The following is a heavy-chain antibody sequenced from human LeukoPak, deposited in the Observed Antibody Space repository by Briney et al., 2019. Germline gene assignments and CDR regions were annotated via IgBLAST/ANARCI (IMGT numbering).Heavy chain of an antibody. J-gene: IGHJ5*02. Sequence: ESGPTLVKPTQTLTLTCTFSGSSLSTSGMCVSWIRQPPGKALEWLARIDWDDDKYYSTSLKTRLTISKDTSKNQVVLTMTNMDPVDTATYYCARFSWEGDNDYGDLSRHGWFDPWGQGTLVTVSS. D-gene: IGHD4-17*01. CDR2: IDWDDDK. CDR1: GSSLSTSGMC. CDR3: ARFSWEGDNDYGDLSRHGWFDP. V-gene: IGHV2-70*11.